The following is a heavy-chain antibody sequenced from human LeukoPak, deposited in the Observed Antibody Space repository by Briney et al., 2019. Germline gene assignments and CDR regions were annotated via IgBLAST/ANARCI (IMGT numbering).Heavy chain of an antibody. J-gene: IGHJ4*02. CDR2: ITYSGST. Sequence: PSETLSLTCTVSGGSISGYYGSWIRQPPGKGLEWIDYITYSGSTNYNPSLKSRVTMSVDTSKNQFSLRLSSVTAADTAVYYCARHGSSYSFDCWGQGTLVTVSS. CDR3: ARHGSSYSFDC. D-gene: IGHD6-13*01. CDR1: GGSISGYY. V-gene: IGHV4-59*08.